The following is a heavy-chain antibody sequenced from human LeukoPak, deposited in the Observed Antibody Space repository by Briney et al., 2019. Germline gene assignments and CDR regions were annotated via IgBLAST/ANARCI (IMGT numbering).Heavy chain of an antibody. Sequence: ASVKVSCKASGYTFTSYDINWVRQATGQGLEWMGWMNPNSGNTGYAQKFQGRVTITRNTSISTAYMELSSLRSEDTAVYYCARGIREVRGVISYYFDYWGQGTLVTVSS. CDR3: ARGIREVRGVISYYFDY. V-gene: IGHV1-8*03. J-gene: IGHJ4*02. CDR2: MNPNSGNT. CDR1: GYTFTSYD. D-gene: IGHD3-10*01.